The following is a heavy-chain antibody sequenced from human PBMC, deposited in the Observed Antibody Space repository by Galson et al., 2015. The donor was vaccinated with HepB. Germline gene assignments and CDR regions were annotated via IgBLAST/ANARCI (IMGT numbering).Heavy chain of an antibody. CDR1: GYTLTELS. CDR2: FDPEDGET. Sequence: SVKVSCKVSGYTLTELSMHWVRQAPGKGLEWMGGFDPEDGETIYAQKFQGRVTMTEDTSTDTAYMELSSLRSEDTAVYYCASSEYGDQRVDYWGQGTLVTVSS. D-gene: IGHD4-17*01. J-gene: IGHJ4*02. V-gene: IGHV1-24*01. CDR3: ASSEYGDQRVDY.